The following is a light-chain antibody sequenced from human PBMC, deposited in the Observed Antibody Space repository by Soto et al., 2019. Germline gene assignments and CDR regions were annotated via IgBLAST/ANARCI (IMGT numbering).Light chain of an antibody. CDR2: GAS. V-gene: IGKV3-15*01. Sequence: EIVMTQSPATLSVSPGERATLSCRASQSVSSNLDWSQQKPGQAPRIIIYGASTRDTGIPARFSGSGSGTEFTLTISSLQSEDVAVYYCQQYNNWPRRTFGQGAKVEIK. J-gene: IGKJ1*01. CDR1: QSVSSN. CDR3: QQYNNWPRRT.